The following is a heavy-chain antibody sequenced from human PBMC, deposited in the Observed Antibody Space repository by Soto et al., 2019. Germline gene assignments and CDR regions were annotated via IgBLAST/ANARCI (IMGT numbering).Heavy chain of an antibody. J-gene: IGHJ4*02. V-gene: IGHV1-18*01. CDR3: ARDGYYDSSGYWSDFDY. CDR2: ISAYNGNT. CDR1: GYTFTSYG. Sequence: ASVKVSCKASGYTFTSYGISWVRQAPGQGLEWMGWISAYNGNTNYAQKLQGRVTMTTDTSTSTAYMELRSLRSDDTAVYYCARDGYYDSSGYWSDFDYWGQGTLVTVS. D-gene: IGHD3-22*01.